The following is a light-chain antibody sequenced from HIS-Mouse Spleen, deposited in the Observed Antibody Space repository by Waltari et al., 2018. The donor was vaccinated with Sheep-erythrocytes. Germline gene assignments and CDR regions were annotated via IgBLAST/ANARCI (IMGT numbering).Light chain of an antibody. CDR2: EGS. CDR3: CSYAGSSTPWV. Sequence: QSALTQPASVSGSPGQSITFSCTGTISDVGRYNLLSWYQQHPGKAPKLMIYEGSKRPSGVSNRFSGSKSGNTASLTISGLQAEDEADYYCCSYAGSSTPWVFGGGTKLTVL. J-gene: IGLJ3*02. V-gene: IGLV2-23*01. CDR1: ISDVGRYNL.